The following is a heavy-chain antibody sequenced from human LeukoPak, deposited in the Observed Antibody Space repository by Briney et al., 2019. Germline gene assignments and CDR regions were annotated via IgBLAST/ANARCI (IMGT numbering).Heavy chain of an antibody. V-gene: IGHV3-23*01. CDR1: GFTLRSYD. Sequence: GGSLRLSCAASGFTLRSYDMSWVRQAPGKGLEWVAATSGSGVNSYYADSVRGRFTISRDNSQNTLYLQMDSLRAEDTALYYCAKEYSGYDFGYWGQGTLVTVSS. D-gene: IGHD5-12*01. CDR2: TSGSGVNS. CDR3: AKEYSGYDFGY. J-gene: IGHJ4*02.